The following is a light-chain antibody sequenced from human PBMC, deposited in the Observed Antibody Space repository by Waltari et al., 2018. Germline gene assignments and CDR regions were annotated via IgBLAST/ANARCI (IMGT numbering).Light chain of an antibody. CDR2: DAN. CDR1: QSVSSY. J-gene: IGKJ2*01. Sequence: EVVLTQSPGTLSLSPGERATHSCRASQSVSSYLAWFQQKLGRHPKLLIYDANNRATAIPDRFSGSGSGTDFTLTISRLEPEEFAVYYCQQYATSPPMYTFGQGTKLEIK. CDR3: QQYATSPPMYT. V-gene: IGKV3-20*01.